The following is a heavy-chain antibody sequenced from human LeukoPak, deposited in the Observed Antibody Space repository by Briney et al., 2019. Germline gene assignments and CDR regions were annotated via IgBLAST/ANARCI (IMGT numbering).Heavy chain of an antibody. Sequence: GGSLRLSCAASGFTFSSYAMSWVRQAPGKGLEWVSAISGSGGSTYYADSVKGRFTISRDNSKNTLYLQMNSLRAEDTAVYYCARDRYDFWSGYLSHYYYYYYMDVWGKGTTVTVSS. D-gene: IGHD3-3*01. CDR1: GFTFSSYA. CDR3: ARDRYDFWSGYLSHYYYYYYMDV. J-gene: IGHJ6*03. CDR2: ISGSGGST. V-gene: IGHV3-23*01.